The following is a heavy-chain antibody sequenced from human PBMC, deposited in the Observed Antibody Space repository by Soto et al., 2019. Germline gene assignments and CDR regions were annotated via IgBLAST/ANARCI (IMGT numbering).Heavy chain of an antibody. D-gene: IGHD3-10*01. CDR3: ARESLWFGELLSYFDY. J-gene: IGHJ4*02. CDR2: INVGNGNR. Sequence: AASVKVSCKASGYTFTSYAMHWVRQAPGQRLEWMGWINVGNGNRRYSQKFQGRVTITSDTSASTAYMELSSLRSEDTAVYYCARESLWFGELLSYFDYWGQGTLVTVSS. V-gene: IGHV1-3*01. CDR1: GYTFTSYA.